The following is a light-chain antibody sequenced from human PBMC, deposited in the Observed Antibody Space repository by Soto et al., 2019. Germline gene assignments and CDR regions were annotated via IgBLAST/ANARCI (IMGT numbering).Light chain of an antibody. J-gene: IGKJ5*01. V-gene: IGKV3-11*01. CDR2: GAS. CDR1: QTVRNNY. CDR3: QQRSNWPIT. Sequence: EVVLTQSPGTLSLSPGERATLSCRASQTVRNNYLAWYQQIPGQAPILLIYGASSRATGIPARFSGSGSGTDFTLTISSLEPEDFAVYYCQQRSNWPITFGQGTLLEIK.